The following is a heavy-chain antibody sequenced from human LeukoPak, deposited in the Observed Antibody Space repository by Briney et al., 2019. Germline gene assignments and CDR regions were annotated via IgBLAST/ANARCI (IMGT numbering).Heavy chain of an antibody. CDR1: GFTFSNAW. CDR3: TSSIAVAGTHYFDY. V-gene: IGHV3-15*01. Sequence: GGSLRLSCAASGFTFSNAWMSWVRQAPGKGLEWVGRIKSKTDGGTTDYAAPVKGRFTISRDDSINTLYLQMNSLKTEDTAVYYCTSSIAVAGTHYFDYWGQGTLVTVSS. D-gene: IGHD6-19*01. CDR2: IKSKTDGGTT. J-gene: IGHJ4*02.